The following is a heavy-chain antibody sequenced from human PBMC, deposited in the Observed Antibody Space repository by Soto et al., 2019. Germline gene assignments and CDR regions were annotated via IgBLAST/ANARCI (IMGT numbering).Heavy chain of an antibody. Sequence: GGSLRLSCAASGFTFSNAWMNWVRQAPGKGLEWVGRIKSKTDGGTTDYAAPVKGRFTISRDDSKNTLYLQMNSLKTEDTAVYYCTTDDGAYDFWSGSAYGMDVWGQGTTVTVSS. CDR1: GFTFSNAW. CDR2: IKSKTDGGTT. D-gene: IGHD3-3*01. V-gene: IGHV3-15*07. J-gene: IGHJ6*02. CDR3: TTDDGAYDFWSGSAYGMDV.